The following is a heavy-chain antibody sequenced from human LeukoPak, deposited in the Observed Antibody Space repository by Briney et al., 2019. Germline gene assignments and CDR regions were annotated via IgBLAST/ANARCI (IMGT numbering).Heavy chain of an antibody. CDR1: GGSISSYF. Sequence: SETLSLTCTVSGGSISSYFWSWIRQPAGKGLEWIGRIYSSGSTNYSPSLKSRVTMSVDTSKKQFSLKLTSVTAADTAVYYCARDEDSSGYYLYWGQGTLVTVSS. J-gene: IGHJ4*02. V-gene: IGHV4-4*07. D-gene: IGHD3-22*01. CDR2: IYSSGST. CDR3: ARDEDSSGYYLY.